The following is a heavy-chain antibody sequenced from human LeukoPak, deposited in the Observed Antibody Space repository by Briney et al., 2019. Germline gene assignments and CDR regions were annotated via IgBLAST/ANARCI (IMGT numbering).Heavy chain of an antibody. Sequence: PSETLSLTCTVSGGSISSSSYYWGWIRQPPGKGLEWIGSIYYSGSTYYNPSLKSRVTISVDTSKNQFSLKLSSVTAADTAVYYCARLAAWWELPHYFFDYWGQGTPVTVSS. CDR1: GGSISSSSYY. V-gene: IGHV4-39*01. CDR3: ARLAAWWELPHYFFDY. CDR2: IYYSGST. J-gene: IGHJ4*02. D-gene: IGHD1-26*01.